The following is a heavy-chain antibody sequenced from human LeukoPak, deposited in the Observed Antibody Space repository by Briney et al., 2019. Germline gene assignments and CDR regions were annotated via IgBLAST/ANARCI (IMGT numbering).Heavy chain of an antibody. CDR3: AREEHRLAEAGTSAFDL. V-gene: IGHV3-74*01. CDR1: GFTFSENW. D-gene: IGHD6-13*01. CDR2: INRDGGLT. J-gene: IGHJ3*01. Sequence: GGSLRLSCVASGFTFSENWMHWVRQAPGKGLAWVSHINRDGGLTNYADSVKGRFTISRDNARNTVYLQMSSRRVEDTAIYFCAREEHRLAEAGTSAFDLGGQGTLVTVSP.